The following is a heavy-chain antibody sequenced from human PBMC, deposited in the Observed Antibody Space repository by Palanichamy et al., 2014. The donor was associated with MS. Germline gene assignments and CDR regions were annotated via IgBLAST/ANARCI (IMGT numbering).Heavy chain of an antibody. CDR3: VRARKYAGSRIRFDS. CDR2: IWTSGNP. V-gene: IGHV4-61*08. J-gene: IGHJ4*02. Sequence: QVQLQESGPGLVRPSETLSLTCTVSGGSINSNDHYWGWIRQTPGKGLEWIGNIWTSGNPNYNPSLKSRVTLSADRPKNQFSLNLISVTAADTALYYCVRARKYAGSRIRFDSWGRGTLVTVPQ. D-gene: IGHD2-2*01. CDR1: GGSINSNDHY.